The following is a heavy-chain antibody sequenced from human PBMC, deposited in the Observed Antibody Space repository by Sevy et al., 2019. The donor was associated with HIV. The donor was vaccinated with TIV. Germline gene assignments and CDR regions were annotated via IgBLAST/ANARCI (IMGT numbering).Heavy chain of an antibody. CDR2: IYYSRST. J-gene: IGHJ6*02. V-gene: IGHV4-59*01. CDR3: VRVEPPLYYGMDV. CDR1: GDSISNNY. Sequence: SETLSLTCTVSGDSISNNYWSWIRQPPGKGLEWIGYIYYSRSTNYSPSLKSRVTISKDTSKNQFFLKLTSVTAADTAVYYCVRVEPPLYYGMDVWGQGTTVTVSS. D-gene: IGHD1-1*01.